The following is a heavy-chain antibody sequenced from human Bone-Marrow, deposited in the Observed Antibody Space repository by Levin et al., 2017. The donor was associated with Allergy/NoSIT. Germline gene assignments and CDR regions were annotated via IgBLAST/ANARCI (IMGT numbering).Heavy chain of an antibody. Sequence: KSSETLSLTCAASGFSFDEAWMTWVRQAPGKGLEWVGRIKNKADGGTIDYAAPVKDRFSISRDDSKNSVYLQLNSLKTEDTGVYYCTYNGAAWGQGALVTVSS. CDR2: IKNKADGGTI. CDR3: TYNGAA. CDR1: GFSFDEAW. D-gene: IGHD1-1*01. J-gene: IGHJ5*02. V-gene: IGHV3-15*07.